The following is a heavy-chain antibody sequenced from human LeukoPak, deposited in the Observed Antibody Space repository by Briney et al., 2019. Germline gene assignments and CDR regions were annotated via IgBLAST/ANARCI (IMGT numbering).Heavy chain of an antibody. D-gene: IGHD4-11*01. CDR1: GFTFSSYW. J-gene: IGHJ6*03. V-gene: IGHV3-7*01. CDR3: ARETVTTVSYYMDV. CDR2: IKQEGSEK. Sequence: GGSLRLSCAASGFTFSSYWMSWVRQAPGKGLEWVANIKQEGSEKYYVDSVKGRFTISRDNAKNSLYLQMNSLRAEATAVYYCARETVTTVSYYMDVWGKGTTVTVSS.